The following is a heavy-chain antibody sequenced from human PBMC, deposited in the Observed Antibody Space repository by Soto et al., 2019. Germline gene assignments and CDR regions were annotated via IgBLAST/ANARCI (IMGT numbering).Heavy chain of an antibody. CDR3: ARGIYDSSGYYYYYFDY. CDR1: GGSFSGYY. V-gene: IGHV4-34*01. J-gene: IGHJ4*02. D-gene: IGHD3-22*01. Sequence: SETLSLTCAVYGGSFSGYYWSWIRQPPGKGLEWIGEINHSGSTNYNPSLKSRVTISVDTSKNQFSLKLSSVTAADTAVYYCARGIYDSSGYYYYYFDYWGQGTLVTSPQ. CDR2: INHSGST.